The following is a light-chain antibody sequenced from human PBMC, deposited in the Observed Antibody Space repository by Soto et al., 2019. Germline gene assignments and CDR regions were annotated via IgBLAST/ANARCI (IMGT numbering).Light chain of an antibody. CDR1: QSISSY. V-gene: IGKV1-39*01. CDR3: QQATSFPLS. Sequence: DIQMTQSPSSLSASVGDRVTITCRASQSISSYLNWYQQKPGKAPKLLIYKASTLQSGVPSRFSGSGSGTDFTLTISSLQPEDFATYYCQQATSFPLSFGGGTKVDIK. J-gene: IGKJ4*01. CDR2: KAS.